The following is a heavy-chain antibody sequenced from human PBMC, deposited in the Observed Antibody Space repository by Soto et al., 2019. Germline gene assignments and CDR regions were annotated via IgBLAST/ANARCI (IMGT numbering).Heavy chain of an antibody. CDR1: GYTFSSYG. V-gene: IGHV1-18*01. CDR2: ISAYNGNT. Sequence: QVQLVQSGAEVKKPGASVKVSCKASGYTFSSYGISWVRQAPGQGLEWMGWISAYNGNTNYAQKLQGRVTMTTDTSTSTASMELRSLRSDATAVYYCARVLTAAGFDYWGQGTLVTVSS. CDR3: ARVLTAAGFDY. J-gene: IGHJ4*02. D-gene: IGHD6-13*01.